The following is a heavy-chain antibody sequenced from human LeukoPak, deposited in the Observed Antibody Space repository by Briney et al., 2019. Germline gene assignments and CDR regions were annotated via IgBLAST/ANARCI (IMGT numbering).Heavy chain of an antibody. CDR3: ARRSADTVANYYGMDV. J-gene: IGHJ6*02. D-gene: IGHD4-11*01. CDR2: INHSGST. CDR1: GGSFSGYY. V-gene: IGHV4-34*01. Sequence: SETLSLTCAVYGGSFSGYYWSWIRQPPGKGLEWIGEINHSGSTNYNPSLKSRVTISVDTSKNQFSLKLSSVTAADTAVYYCARRSADTVANYYGMDVWGQGTTVTVSS.